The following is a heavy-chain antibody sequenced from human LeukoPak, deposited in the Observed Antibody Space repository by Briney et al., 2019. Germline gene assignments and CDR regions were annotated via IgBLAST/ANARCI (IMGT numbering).Heavy chain of an antibody. CDR2: ISSTGYTI. D-gene: IGHD1-7*01. J-gene: IGHJ4*02. CDR1: GFTFSSYE. V-gene: IGHV3-48*03. Sequence: GGSLRLSCAASGFTFSSYEMTWVRQAPGKGLEWVSYISSTGYTIYYADSVKGRFTISRDNAKNSLYLQMNSLRAEDTAVYYCARVTGTTTFDYWGREPWSPSPQ. CDR3: ARVTGTTTFDY.